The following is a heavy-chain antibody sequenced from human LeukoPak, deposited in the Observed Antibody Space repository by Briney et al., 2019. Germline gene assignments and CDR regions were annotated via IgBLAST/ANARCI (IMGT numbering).Heavy chain of an antibody. Sequence: ASVKVSCKASGYTFTSYGISWVRQAPGQGLEWMGWISAYNGNTNYAQKLQGRVTMTRDTSISTAYMELSRLRSDDTAVYYCAREGSTAAAASFDYWGQGTLVTVSS. V-gene: IGHV1-18*01. D-gene: IGHD6-13*01. CDR3: AREGSTAAAASFDY. CDR2: ISAYNGNT. J-gene: IGHJ4*02. CDR1: GYTFTSYG.